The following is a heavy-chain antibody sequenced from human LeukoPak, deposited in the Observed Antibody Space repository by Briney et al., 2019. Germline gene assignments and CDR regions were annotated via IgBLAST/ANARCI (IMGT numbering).Heavy chain of an antibody. CDR3: TRAPPGMTMMTDY. D-gene: IGHD3-22*01. V-gene: IGHV1-18*01. J-gene: IGHJ4*02. Sequence: ASVKVSCKASGYTFTNYHIAWVRQAPGQGLEWMGWVSTNDGNTVYAQRLQGRVTMTTDTSTSVAYMELRSLTSDDTAVYYCTRAPPGMTMMTDYWGQGTTVTVSS. CDR2: VSTNDGNT. CDR1: GYTFTNYH.